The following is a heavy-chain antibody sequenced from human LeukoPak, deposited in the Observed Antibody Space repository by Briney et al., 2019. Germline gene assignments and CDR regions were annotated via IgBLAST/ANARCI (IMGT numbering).Heavy chain of an antibody. CDR2: ISYDGSNK. V-gene: IGHV3-30*19. D-gene: IGHD2-2*01. CDR3: ARARIQYCSSTSCYWGFDY. CDR1: GFSFSNYG. Sequence: PGGSLRLSCAASGFSFSNYGIHWVRQAPGKGLEWVAVISYDGSNKYYADSVKGRFTISRDNSKNTLYLQMNSLRAEDTAVYYSARARIQYCSSTSCYWGFDYWGQGTLVTVSS. J-gene: IGHJ4*02.